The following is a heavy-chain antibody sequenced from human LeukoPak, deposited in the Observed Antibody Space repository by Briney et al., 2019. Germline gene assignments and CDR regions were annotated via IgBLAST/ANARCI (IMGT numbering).Heavy chain of an antibody. CDR1: GGSFSGYY. V-gene: IGHV4-34*01. CDR3: ARGGGYGDYGYVDN. J-gene: IGHJ4*02. CDR2: VNHSGST. Sequence: PSETLSLTCAVYGGSFSGYYWSWIRQPPGKGLECIGEVNHSGSTNYNPSLKSRVTMSVDTSKNQFSLKLSSVTAADTAVYYCARGGGYGDYGYVDNWGQGTLVTVSS. D-gene: IGHD4-17*01.